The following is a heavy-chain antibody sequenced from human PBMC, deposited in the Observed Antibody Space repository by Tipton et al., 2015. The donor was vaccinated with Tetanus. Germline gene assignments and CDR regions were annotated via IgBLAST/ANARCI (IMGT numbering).Heavy chain of an antibody. Sequence: SLRLSCAASGFTFDDYTMHWVRQAPGKGLEWVSGISWNSASIAYADSVKGRFTISRDNARNSLYLQMNSLRAEDTALYYCANGEGIAAAGTKYSLPFDVWGQGTMVTVSS. CDR2: ISWNSASI. D-gene: IGHD6-13*01. CDR1: GFTFDDYT. J-gene: IGHJ3*01. V-gene: IGHV3-9*01. CDR3: ANGEGIAAAGTKYSLPFDV.